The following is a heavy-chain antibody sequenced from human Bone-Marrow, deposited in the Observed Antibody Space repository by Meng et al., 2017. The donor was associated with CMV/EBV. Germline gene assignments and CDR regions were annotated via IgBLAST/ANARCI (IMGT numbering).Heavy chain of an antibody. CDR2: IKSKTDGGTT. D-gene: IGHD1-26*01. Sequence: GESLKISCAASGFTFSNAWMSWVRQAPGKGLEWVGRIKSKTDGGTTDYAAPVKGRFTISRDDSKHTLYLQMNSLKTEDTAVYYSTTAALGVGANSWAQGTLVTFPS. V-gene: IGHV3-15*01. CDR3: TTAALGVGANS. CDR1: GFTFSNAW. J-gene: IGHJ4*02.